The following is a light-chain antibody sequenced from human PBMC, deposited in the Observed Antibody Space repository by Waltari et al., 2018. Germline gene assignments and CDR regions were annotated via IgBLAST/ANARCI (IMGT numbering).Light chain of an antibody. Sequence: TISCTGSSSDVGGYNYVSWYQQHPGKAPRLMISDVNKRPSGVSNRFSGSKSDNTASLTISGLQAEDEAHYYCTSFTSSSTILFGGGTKLTVL. CDR3: TSFTSSSTIL. CDR2: DVN. V-gene: IGLV2-14*04. J-gene: IGLJ2*01. CDR1: SSDVGGYNY.